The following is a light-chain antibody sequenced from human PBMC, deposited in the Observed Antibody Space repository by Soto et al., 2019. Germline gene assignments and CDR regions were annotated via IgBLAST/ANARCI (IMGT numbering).Light chain of an antibody. Sequence: TVMTHSPATLSVSPGEIATLSFRASQSVNSNLAWYQQKLGQAPSVLIYGASTRATGIPDRFSGSGSGTEFTLTISSLQPDDFATYYCQHYNSYSEAFGQGTKVDIK. J-gene: IGKJ1*01. CDR1: QSVNSN. CDR2: GAS. CDR3: QHYNSYSEA. V-gene: IGKV3-15*01.